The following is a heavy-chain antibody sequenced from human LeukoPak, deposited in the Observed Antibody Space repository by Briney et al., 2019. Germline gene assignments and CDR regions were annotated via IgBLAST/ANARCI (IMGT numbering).Heavy chain of an antibody. CDR1: GFTFSSYS. D-gene: IGHD1-26*01. CDR3: ARDPIATSAFDI. V-gene: IGHV3-21*01. J-gene: IGHJ3*02. CDR2: ITSTSDI. Sequence: PGGSLRLSCAASGFTFSSYSMNWVRQAPGKGLEWVSSITSTSDIYYADSVKGRFTISRDNAKNSLYLQMNSLRAEDTAVYYCARDPIATSAFDIWGQGTMVTVSS.